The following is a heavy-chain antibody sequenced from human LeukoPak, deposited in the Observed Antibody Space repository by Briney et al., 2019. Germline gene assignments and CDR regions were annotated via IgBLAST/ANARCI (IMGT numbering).Heavy chain of an antibody. Sequence: SETLSLTCTVSGGSISSYYWSWIRQPPGKGLEWIGYIYYSGSTNYNPSLKSRVTISVDTSKNQFSLKLSSVTAADTAVYYCARDHGSGSYYYWGQGTLVTVSS. V-gene: IGHV4-59*01. J-gene: IGHJ4*02. CDR2: IYYSGST. CDR3: ARDHGSGSYYY. CDR1: GGSISSYY. D-gene: IGHD3-10*01.